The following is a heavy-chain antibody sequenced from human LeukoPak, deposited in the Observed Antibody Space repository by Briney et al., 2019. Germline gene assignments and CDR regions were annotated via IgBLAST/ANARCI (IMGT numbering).Heavy chain of an antibody. D-gene: IGHD6-19*01. CDR3: ARDRAVAGWWFDP. CDR1: GGSVSSSSYY. V-gene: IGHV4-39*07. CDR2: IYYSGGT. J-gene: IGHJ5*02. Sequence: SETLSLTCTVSGGSVSSSSYYWGWIRQPPGKGLEWIGSIYYSGGTYYNPSLKSRVTISVDTSKNQFSLKLSSVTAADTAVYYCARDRAVAGWWFDPWGQGTLVTVSS.